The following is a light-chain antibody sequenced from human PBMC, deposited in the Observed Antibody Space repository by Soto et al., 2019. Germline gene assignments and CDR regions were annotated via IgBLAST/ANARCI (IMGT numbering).Light chain of an antibody. CDR2: GNS. J-gene: IGLJ1*01. Sequence: QSVLTQPPSVSGTPGHRVTISCTGSSSNIEAYYDVHWYQHLPGTAPKLLIYGNSNRPSGGPYRFSGSKSGTSASLAITGMTGEDEADYYCQSYERSMSGYVFGCAPKVTV. CDR3: QSYERSMSGYV. V-gene: IGLV1-40*01. CDR1: SSNIEAYYD.